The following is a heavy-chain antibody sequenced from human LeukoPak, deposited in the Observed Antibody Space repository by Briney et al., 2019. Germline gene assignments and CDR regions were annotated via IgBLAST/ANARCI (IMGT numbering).Heavy chain of an antibody. J-gene: IGHJ4*02. D-gene: IGHD6-13*01. CDR1: GFTFSSYG. CDR3: AKDKSSSWYYFDY. CDR2: ISCDGSNK. V-gene: IGHV3-30*18. Sequence: GGSLRLSCAASGFTFSSYGMHWVRQAPGKGLEWVAVISCDGSNKYYADSVKGRFTISRDNSKNTLYLQMNSLRAEDTAVYYCAKDKSSSWYYFDYWGQGTLVTVSS.